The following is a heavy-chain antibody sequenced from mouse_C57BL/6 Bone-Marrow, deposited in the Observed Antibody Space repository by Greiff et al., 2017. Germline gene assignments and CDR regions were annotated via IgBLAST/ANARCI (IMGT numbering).Heavy chain of an antibody. V-gene: IGHV1-81*01. CDR1: GYTFTSYG. CDR2: IYPRSGNT. CDR3: ARQLRIRRKGAMDY. J-gene: IGHJ4*01. D-gene: IGHD3-2*02. Sequence: QVQLKQSGAELARPGASVKLSCKASGYTFTSYGISWVKQRPGQGLEWIGEIYPRSGNTYYNEKFKGKATLTADKSSSTAYMELRSLTSEDSAVYFCARQLRIRRKGAMDYWGQGTSVTVSS.